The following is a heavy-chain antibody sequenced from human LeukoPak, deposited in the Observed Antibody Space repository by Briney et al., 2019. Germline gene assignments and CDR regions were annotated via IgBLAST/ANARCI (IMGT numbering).Heavy chain of an antibody. CDR1: GYSFTSYG. V-gene: IGHV1-18*01. J-gene: IGHJ4*02. CDR2: ISAYNGNT. CDR3: ARVPSGGPFDY. Sequence: ASVKVSCKASGYSFTSYGITWVRQAPGQGLEWMGWISAYNGNTNYAQRLQGRVTMTTDTSTSTAYMELRSLTSDDTAVYYCARVPSGGPFDYWGQGTLVTVSS. D-gene: IGHD2-15*01.